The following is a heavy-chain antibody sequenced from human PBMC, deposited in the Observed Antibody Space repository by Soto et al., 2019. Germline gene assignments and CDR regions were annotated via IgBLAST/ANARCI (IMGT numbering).Heavy chain of an antibody. J-gene: IGHJ4*02. CDR2: IYWDDDK. V-gene: IGHV2-5*02. CDR1: GFSLSTSGVG. Sequence: ESGPTLVNPTHTLTLTCTFSGFSLSTSGVGVGWIRQPPGKALEWLALIYWDDDKRYSPSLKSRLTITKDTSKNQVVLTMTNMDPVDTATYYCAHTITVPGYDFWSGYYGYFDYWGQGTLVTVSS. D-gene: IGHD3-3*01. CDR3: AHTITVPGYDFWSGYYGYFDY.